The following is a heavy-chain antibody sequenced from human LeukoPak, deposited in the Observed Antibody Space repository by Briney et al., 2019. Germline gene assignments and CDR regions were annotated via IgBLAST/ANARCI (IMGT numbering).Heavy chain of an antibody. CDR3: AILRGKYYYESSGYCSD. D-gene: IGHD3-22*01. Sequence: GWSLPVSRLASVCTLDQYGMSWVRQAPATGLEGVSVIYWYRCRRGYADHVKGRFTICRDNAKNALYLQINSLRAEDTALYDCAILRGKYYYESSGYCSDWGQGTLDSVPS. CDR1: VCTLDQYG. V-gene: IGHV3-20*01. J-gene: IGHJ4*02. CDR2: IYWYRCRR.